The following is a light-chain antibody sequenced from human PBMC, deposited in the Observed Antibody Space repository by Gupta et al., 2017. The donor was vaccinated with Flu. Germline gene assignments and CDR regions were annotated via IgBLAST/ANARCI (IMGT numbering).Light chain of an antibody. V-gene: IGKV3-20*01. CDR1: QSVSSSY. Sequence: DIVLTQSPGTLSLSSGERATRSCRASQSVSSSYLAWYQQKPAQAPRLLIYGASSRATGIPDRFSGSGSGTDFTLTISRLEPEDFAVYYCQQAGSSPITFGQGTPLEIK. CDR2: GAS. J-gene: IGKJ5*01. CDR3: QQAGSSPIT.